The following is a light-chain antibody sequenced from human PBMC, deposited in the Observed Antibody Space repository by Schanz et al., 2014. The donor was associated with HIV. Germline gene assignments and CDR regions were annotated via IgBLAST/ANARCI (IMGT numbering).Light chain of an antibody. V-gene: IGKV3-20*01. Sequence: EIVLTQSPGSLSLSPGGRATLSCGASQRLSSSYLAWYQQKRDQPPRLVIYATSTRPAGIPSRFSGTGSGTDFTLTISRLQPEDFAVYFCQYFGSSGRTFGGGTKVDIK. CDR2: ATS. J-gene: IGKJ4*01. CDR1: QRLSSSY. CDR3: QYFGSSGRT.